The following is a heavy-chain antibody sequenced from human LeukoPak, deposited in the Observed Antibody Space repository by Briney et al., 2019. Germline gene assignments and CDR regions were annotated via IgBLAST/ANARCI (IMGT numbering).Heavy chain of an antibody. CDR2: ISPLLGAS. CDR3: ATYDILTGFDY. Sequence: SVKVSCKASGGTFSDHILFWVRPAPGQGLEWMGGISPLLGASNHTQKFQDRVRITADESASTAYMELSNLRSADTAVYYCATYDILTGFDYWGQGTLVTVSS. J-gene: IGHJ4*02. V-gene: IGHV1-69*13. CDR1: GGTFSDHI. D-gene: IGHD3-9*01.